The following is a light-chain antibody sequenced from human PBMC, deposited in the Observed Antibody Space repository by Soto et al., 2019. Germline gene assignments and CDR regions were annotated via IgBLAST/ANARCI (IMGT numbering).Light chain of an antibody. V-gene: IGKV3-15*01. CDR2: GAS. J-gene: IGKJ1*01. Sequence: EIVMTQSPATLSVSPGGRATLSCRASQAISGTLAWYQQKPGQAPRLLIHGASTRAPGFPARFSGSGSGTDFTLTISSLQSEDFAVYYCQQYDNWPWTFGQGTKVDIK. CDR1: QAISGT. CDR3: QQYDNWPWT.